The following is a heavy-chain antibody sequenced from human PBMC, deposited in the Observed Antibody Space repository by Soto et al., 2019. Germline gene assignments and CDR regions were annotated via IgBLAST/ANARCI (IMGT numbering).Heavy chain of an antibody. CDR1: GFSLNTYGVG. V-gene: IGHV2-5*02. D-gene: IGHD3-16*01. CDR3: ARALGSWGAYYFDY. CDR2: IYWDDDK. Sequence: QITLKVSGPTLVKPTQTLTLTCTFSGFSLNTYGVGVGWIRQPPGKALEWLALIYWDDDKRYSPSLKSRLTITKDTSKNQVVLTMTNMDPVDTVTYYCARALGSWGAYYFDYWGQGTLVTVSS. J-gene: IGHJ4*02.